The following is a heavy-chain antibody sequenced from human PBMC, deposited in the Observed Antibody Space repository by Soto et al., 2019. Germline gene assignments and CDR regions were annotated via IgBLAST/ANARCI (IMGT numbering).Heavy chain of an antibody. CDR3: ASDIVVVVAPRRDAFDI. CDR2: ISSSSSYI. D-gene: IGHD2-15*01. Sequence: PGGSLRLSCAASGFTFSSYSMNWVRQAPGKGLEWVSSISSSSSYIYYADSVKGRFTISRDNAKNSLYLQMNSLRAEDTAVYYCASDIVVVVAPRRDAFDIWGQGTMVTVSS. CDR1: GFTFSSYS. V-gene: IGHV3-21*01. J-gene: IGHJ3*02.